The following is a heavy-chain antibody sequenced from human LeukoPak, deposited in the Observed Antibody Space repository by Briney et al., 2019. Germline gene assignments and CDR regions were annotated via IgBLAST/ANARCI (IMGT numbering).Heavy chain of an antibody. CDR3: PTDTPMYYYGSGSSTRSDP. V-gene: IGHV3-15*01. CDR1: GFTFSNAW. J-gene: IGHJ5*02. CDR2: IKSKTDGGTT. Sequence: GGSLRLSCAASGFTFSNAWMSWVRQAPGKGLEWVGRIKSKTDGGTTDYAAPVKGRFTISRDDSKNTLYLQMNSLKTEDTAVYYCPTDTPMYYYGSGSSTRSDPWGQETLVTVSS. D-gene: IGHD3-10*01.